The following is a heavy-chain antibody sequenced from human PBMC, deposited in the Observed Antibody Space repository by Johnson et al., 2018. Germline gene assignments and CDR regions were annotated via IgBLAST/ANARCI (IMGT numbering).Heavy chain of an antibody. CDR2: IATTGDT. CDR3: AKGVVGGAFDC. D-gene: IGHD2-15*01. CDR1: GFTFSRYD. V-gene: IGHV3-13*01. Sequence: VQLVESGGDLVQPGGSLRLSCAASGFTFSRYDMHWVRQATGKGLEWVSVIATTGDTYYPGSVKGRFTISRDNPKNRRYLQMNNLRSEAGAVYYGAKGVVGGAFDCWGQGTTVVVS. J-gene: IGHJ6*02.